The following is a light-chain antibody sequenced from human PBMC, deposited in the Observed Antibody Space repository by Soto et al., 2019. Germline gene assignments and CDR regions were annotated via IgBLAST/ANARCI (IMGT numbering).Light chain of an antibody. CDR3: QQYNDWPRT. V-gene: IGKV3-15*01. J-gene: IGKJ1*01. CDR2: GAS. Sequence: EIVMTQSPATLSVSPGERATLSCRASQSFNSNLAWFQHKPGQAPRLLIYGASTRATGIPARFSGSGSGTEFTLTISSLQSEDFAVYYCQQYNDWPRTFGQGTKVEI. CDR1: QSFNSN.